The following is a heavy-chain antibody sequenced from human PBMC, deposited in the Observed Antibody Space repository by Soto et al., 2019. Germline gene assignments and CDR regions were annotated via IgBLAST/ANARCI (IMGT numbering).Heavy chain of an antibody. V-gene: IGHV4-59*01. J-gene: IGHJ4*02. CDR2: IYYSGIP. Sequence: SETLSLTCTVSGGSISSYYWTWIRQPPGKGLEWIGYIYYSGIPNYNPSLKSRVSISVDTSKNQFSLKLSSVTAADPAVYYCARNRDRHNQYCFDYWGQGTLVTFSS. CDR1: GGSISSYY. CDR3: ARNRDRHNQYCFDY.